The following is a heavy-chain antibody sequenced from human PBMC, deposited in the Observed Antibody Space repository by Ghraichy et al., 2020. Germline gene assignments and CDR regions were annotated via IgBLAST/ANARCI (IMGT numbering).Heavy chain of an antibody. Sequence: GGSLRLSCAASGFTFSSYAMSWVRQAPGKGLEWVSAISGSGGSTYYADSVKGRFTISRDNSKNTLYLQMNSLRAEDTAVYYCAKDTSYSSGWYENYFDYWGQGTLVTVFS. CDR1: GFTFSSYA. D-gene: IGHD6-19*01. V-gene: IGHV3-23*01. CDR3: AKDTSYSSGWYENYFDY. CDR2: ISGSGGST. J-gene: IGHJ4*02.